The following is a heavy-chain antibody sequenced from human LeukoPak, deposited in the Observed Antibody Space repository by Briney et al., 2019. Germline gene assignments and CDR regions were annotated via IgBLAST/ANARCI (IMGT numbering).Heavy chain of an antibody. CDR2: IRYDGRNK. J-gene: IGHJ3*02. Sequence: PGGSLRLSCAASGFTFSSYAMHWVRQAPGKGLEWVAFIRYDGRNKYYADSVKGRFTISRDNSKNTLYLQMNSLRAEDTAVYYCARGNGFDIWGQGTMVTVSS. CDR1: GFTFSSYA. V-gene: IGHV3-30*02. CDR3: ARGNGFDI.